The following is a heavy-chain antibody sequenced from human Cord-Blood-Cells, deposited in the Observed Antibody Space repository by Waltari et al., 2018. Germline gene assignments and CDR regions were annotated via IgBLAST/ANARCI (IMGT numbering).Heavy chain of an antibody. J-gene: IGHJ6*03. CDR2: IIPILGIA. Sequence: QVQLVQSGAEVKKPGSSVKVSCKASGGTFSSYAISWVRQAPGQGLEWMGRIIPILGIANYAQKFQGRVTITADKSTSTAYMELSSLRSEDTAVYYCARDRSTIFGVVIDNYYYMDVWGKGTTVIVSS. V-gene: IGHV1-69*09. D-gene: IGHD3-3*01. CDR1: GGTFSSYA. CDR3: ARDRSTIFGVVIDNYYYMDV.